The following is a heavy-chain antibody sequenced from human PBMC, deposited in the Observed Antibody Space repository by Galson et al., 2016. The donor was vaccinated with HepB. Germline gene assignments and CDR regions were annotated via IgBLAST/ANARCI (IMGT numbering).Heavy chain of an antibody. CDR3: ARGVDRAFDH. D-gene: IGHD3-22*01. Sequence: SLRLSCAASGFTFSSHWMHWVRQVPGKVLEWVSVIYTTGLTYYADSVRGRFSISRDISQNTVSLHINSLRAEDTAIYYCARGVDRAFDHWGQGTLVTVSS. V-gene: IGHV3-53*01. CDR2: IYTTGLT. J-gene: IGHJ5*02. CDR1: GFTFSSHW.